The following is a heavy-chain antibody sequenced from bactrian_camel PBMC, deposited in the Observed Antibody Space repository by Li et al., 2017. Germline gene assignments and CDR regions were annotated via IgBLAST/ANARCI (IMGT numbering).Heavy chain of an antibody. CDR2: ISRDGTT. D-gene: IGHD3*01. CDR1: AYIFSSCG. J-gene: IGHJ4*01. V-gene: IGHV3S53*01. Sequence: QLVESGGGSVQAGGSLKLSCAASAYIFSSCGMGWYRQAPGKERELVSTISRDGTTSYADSVKGRFTISQDNGQNTLYLQMNSVKTEDTAVYYCAADPDSSSKYDYCSGFVLSGQGTQVTVS.